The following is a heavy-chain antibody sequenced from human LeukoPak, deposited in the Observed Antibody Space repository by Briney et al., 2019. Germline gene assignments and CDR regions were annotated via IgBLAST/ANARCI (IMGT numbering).Heavy chain of an antibody. CDR3: ARVDSYNNGWLDF. CDR2: IRQDGSVK. Sequence: GGSLRLSCAASGFTFSSYWMSWVRQAPGKGLEWVANIRQDGSVKKYVDSVKGRFTISRDNAKNSLDLQMNSLRAEDTAVYYCARVDSYNNGWLDFWGQGTLVTVSA. D-gene: IGHD6-19*01. CDR1: GFTFSSYW. V-gene: IGHV3-7*04. J-gene: IGHJ4*02.